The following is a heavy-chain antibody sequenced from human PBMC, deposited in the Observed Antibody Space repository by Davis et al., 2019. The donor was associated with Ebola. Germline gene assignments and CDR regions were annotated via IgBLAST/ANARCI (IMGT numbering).Heavy chain of an antibody. D-gene: IGHD6-6*01. V-gene: IGHV3-23*01. Sequence: PGGSLRLSCAASGFTFSSFAMTWVRQTPGKGLEWVSDISGTGGFTYYADSVKGRFTISRDNSKNTLYLQMNSLRDEDTALYYCAKAIGSSTRRMHDYWGQGTLVTVSS. CDR3: AKAIGSSTRRMHDY. CDR2: ISGTGGFT. J-gene: IGHJ4*02. CDR1: GFTFSSFA.